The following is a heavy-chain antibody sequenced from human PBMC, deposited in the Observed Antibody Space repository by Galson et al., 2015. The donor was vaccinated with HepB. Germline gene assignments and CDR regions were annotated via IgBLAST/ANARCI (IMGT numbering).Heavy chain of an antibody. J-gene: IGHJ4*02. CDR2: IRYDVSNK. CDR3: AKDHCSGGSCYPRIDF. Sequence: SLGVACLASGFAFSSYGMHGVRQAQGKGLEWVAFIRYDVSNKYYADSVKGRFTISRDNSKNTLSLQMDSLGAVDTAVYYCAKDHCSGGSCYPRIDFWGQGTLVTVSS. V-gene: IGHV3-30*02. CDR1: GFAFSSYG. D-gene: IGHD2-15*01.